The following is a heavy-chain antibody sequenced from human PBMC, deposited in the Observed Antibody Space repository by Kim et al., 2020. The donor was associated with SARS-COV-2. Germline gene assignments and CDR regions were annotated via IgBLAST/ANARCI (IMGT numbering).Heavy chain of an antibody. CDR3: AKDRVPIFGVAAFDY. Sequence: DAVKGRFTISRENSKNTMYLQMNSLRAEDTAVYYCAKDRVPIFGVAAFDYWGQGTLVTVSS. D-gene: IGHD3-3*01. J-gene: IGHJ4*02. V-gene: IGHV3-23*01.